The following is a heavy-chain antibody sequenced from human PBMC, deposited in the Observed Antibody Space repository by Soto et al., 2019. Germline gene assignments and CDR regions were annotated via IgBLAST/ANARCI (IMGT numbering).Heavy chain of an antibody. CDR3: METLTPMDV. D-gene: IGHD4-17*01. J-gene: IGHJ6*02. CDR2: IRTKTNSYAT. V-gene: IGHV3-73*01. Sequence: EVQLVESGRGLVQPGGSLKLSCAASGFAFSGSGIHWVRQASGKGLEWVGHIRTKTNSYATEYAPSVRGRFTISRDDSKNTAYLQMASLKTEDTAVYYCMETLTPMDVWGQGTTVTVSS. CDR1: GFAFSGSG.